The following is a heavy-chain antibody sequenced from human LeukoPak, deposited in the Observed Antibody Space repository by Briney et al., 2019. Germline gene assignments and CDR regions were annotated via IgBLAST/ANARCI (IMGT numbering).Heavy chain of an antibody. CDR2: ISSSGSTI. CDR3: ARDRRSGFDAFDM. Sequence: GGSLRLSCAASGFTFSDYYMSWIRQAPGKGLEWVSYISSSGSTIYYADSVKGRFTISRDNAKNSLYLQMNSLRAEDTAVYYCARDRRSGFDAFDMWGQGTMVTVSS. J-gene: IGHJ3*02. V-gene: IGHV3-11*01. CDR1: GFTFSDYY. D-gene: IGHD3-3*01.